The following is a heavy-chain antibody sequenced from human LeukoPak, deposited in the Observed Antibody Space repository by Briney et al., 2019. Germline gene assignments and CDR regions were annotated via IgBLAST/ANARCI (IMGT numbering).Heavy chain of an antibody. CDR1: GFTFSDYT. D-gene: IGHD2-21*01. CDR3: AKDSVAYCGGDCYSLFDY. J-gene: IGHJ4*02. Sequence: PGGSLRLSCAASGFTFSDYTMNWVRQAPGKGLEWVAFIRYDGSSKHYADSVKGRFTISRDNSKNTLYLQMNSLRAEDTAVYYCAKDSVAYCGGDCYSLFDYWGQGTLVTVSS. V-gene: IGHV3-30*02. CDR2: IRYDGSSK.